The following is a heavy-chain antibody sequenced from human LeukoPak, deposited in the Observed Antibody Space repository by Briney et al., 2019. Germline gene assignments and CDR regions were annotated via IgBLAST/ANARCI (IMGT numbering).Heavy chain of an antibody. Sequence: PGGSLRLSCAASGFIFSTYGMHWVRQAPGKGLEWVALTSSDGRRKYYTDSVKGRFTISRDNPMNTLYLQMNSLRPEDTAIYYCARDESIYSTIYAMDVWGQGTTVTVSS. J-gene: IGHJ6*02. D-gene: IGHD6-13*01. CDR1: GFIFSTYG. CDR2: TSSDGRRK. CDR3: ARDESIYSTIYAMDV. V-gene: IGHV3-30*03.